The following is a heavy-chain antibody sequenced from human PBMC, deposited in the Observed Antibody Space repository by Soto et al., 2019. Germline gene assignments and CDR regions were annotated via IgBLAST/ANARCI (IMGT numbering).Heavy chain of an antibody. Sequence: SVKVSCKASGGTFSSYAISWVRQAPGQGLEWMGGIIPIFGTANYAQKFQGRVTITADESTSTAYMELSSLRSEDTAVYYCARDPLPEHYEILTGSPTSLDYWGQGTLVTVSS. D-gene: IGHD3-9*01. V-gene: IGHV1-69*13. CDR1: GGTFSSYA. CDR2: IIPIFGTA. J-gene: IGHJ4*02. CDR3: ARDPLPEHYEILTGSPTSLDY.